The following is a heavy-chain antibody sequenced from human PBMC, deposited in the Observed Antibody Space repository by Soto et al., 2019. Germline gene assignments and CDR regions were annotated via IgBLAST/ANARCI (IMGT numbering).Heavy chain of an antibody. Sequence: EVHLAESGGGLVQPGGSVRLSCAASGFNFSNYWLSWVRQAPGKGLEWVGHIKKDGSEKYYVGSVVGRFTISRDNAENSLYLQMNSLRAEDTAVYYCARLYLAPPFTSLDHWGQGTLVTVSS. D-gene: IGHD3-16*01. J-gene: IGHJ4*02. CDR2: IKKDGSEK. V-gene: IGHV3-7*01. CDR1: GFNFSNYW. CDR3: ARLYLAPPFTSLDH.